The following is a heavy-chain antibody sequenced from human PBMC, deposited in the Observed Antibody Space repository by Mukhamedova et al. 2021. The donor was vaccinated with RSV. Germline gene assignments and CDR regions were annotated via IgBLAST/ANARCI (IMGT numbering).Heavy chain of an antibody. CDR3: ARGGSGGSRGNCIYYYMDV. D-gene: IGHD3-10*01. Sequence: AEYMGGRFTISRDISKNTLFLQMNSLKTEDTAVYYCARGGSGGSRGNCIYYYMDVWGEGTTVTVSS. J-gene: IGHJ6*03. V-gene: IGHV3-30*01.